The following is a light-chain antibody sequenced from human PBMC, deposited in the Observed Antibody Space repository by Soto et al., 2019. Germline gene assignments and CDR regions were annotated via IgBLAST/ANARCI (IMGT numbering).Light chain of an antibody. CDR1: QGVTTN. J-gene: IGKJ5*01. Sequence: EIVMKKSPGTLSVSPGERSTLSCRAGQGVTTNFAWYQQKSGQSPRLLIYDVSIRATGFPARFSGTGSETDFALTISGLQSEDSAVYFCQQYNNWPYSFGQGTRLEIK. V-gene: IGKV3-15*01. CDR3: QQYNNWPYS. CDR2: DVS.